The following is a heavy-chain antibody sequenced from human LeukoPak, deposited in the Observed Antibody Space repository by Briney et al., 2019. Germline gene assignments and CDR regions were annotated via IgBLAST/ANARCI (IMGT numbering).Heavy chain of an antibody. Sequence: GRSLRLSCAASGLTFSSYGMHWVRQAPGKGLEWVAVIWYDGSNKYYADSVKGRFTISRDNSKNTLYLQMSSLRAEDTAVYYCARGTGFDYWGQGTLVTVSS. D-gene: IGHD1-14*01. V-gene: IGHV3-33*01. J-gene: IGHJ4*02. CDR2: IWYDGSNK. CDR1: GLTFSSYG. CDR3: ARGTGFDY.